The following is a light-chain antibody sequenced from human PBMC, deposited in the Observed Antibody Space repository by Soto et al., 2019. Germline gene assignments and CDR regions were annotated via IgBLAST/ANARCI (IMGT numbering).Light chain of an antibody. CDR3: QQRSNWPRT. Sequence: EIVLTQSPSTLSLSPGERASLSCRASQSIANSLAWYQQKPCQAPRLLIYDVSNRATGIPARFSGSGSGTDFTLTISSLEPEDFAVYYCQQRSNWPRTFGQGTKVDIK. CDR1: QSIANS. V-gene: IGKV3-11*01. J-gene: IGKJ1*01. CDR2: DVS.